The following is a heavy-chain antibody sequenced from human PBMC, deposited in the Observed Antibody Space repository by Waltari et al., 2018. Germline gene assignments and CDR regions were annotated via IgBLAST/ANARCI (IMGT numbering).Heavy chain of an antibody. D-gene: IGHD2-15*01. CDR1: HYSISNGYY. CDR2: IYHTGST. V-gene: IGHV4-38-2*02. J-gene: IGHJ3*02. CDR3: AMVGHCSGGSCPNDAFDT. Sequence: QVQLQESGPGLAKPSETLSLTCTVSHYSISNGYYLGWIRQPPGKGLEWIASIYHTGSTYYSPSLRRRVSISIDTSMSQLSLRLSSVTAADTADYYCAMVGHCSGGSCPNDAFDTWGPGTSVTV.